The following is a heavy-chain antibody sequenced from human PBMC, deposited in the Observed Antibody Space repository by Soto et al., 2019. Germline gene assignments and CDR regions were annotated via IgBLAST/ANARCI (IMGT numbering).Heavy chain of an antibody. CDR2: IYPGDSDT. J-gene: IGHJ6*02. CDR3: ARKQLLHYAYYYYGMDV. V-gene: IGHV5-51*01. CDR1: GYSFTSYW. Sequence: GESLKISCKGSGYSFTSYWIGWVRQMPGKGLEWMGIIYPGDSDTGYSPSFQGQVTITADKSISTAYPQWSSLKASDTAMYYCARKQLLHYAYYYYGMDVWGQGTTVTVSS. D-gene: IGHD6-13*01.